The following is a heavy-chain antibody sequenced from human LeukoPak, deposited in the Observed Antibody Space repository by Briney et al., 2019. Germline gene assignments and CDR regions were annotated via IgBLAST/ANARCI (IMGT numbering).Heavy chain of an antibody. V-gene: IGHV3-23*01. J-gene: IGHJ3*02. D-gene: IGHD2-15*01. CDR3: AHPGGGRIRLGAFDI. Sequence: GGSLRLSCAASGFTFSSYGMSWVRQAPGKGLEWVSAISGNGGDTFYADSVKGRFTNSRDNSKNTLYLQMSSLRAEDTAVYYCAHPGGGRIRLGAFDIWGQGTMVTVSS. CDR2: ISGNGGDT. CDR1: GFTFSSYG.